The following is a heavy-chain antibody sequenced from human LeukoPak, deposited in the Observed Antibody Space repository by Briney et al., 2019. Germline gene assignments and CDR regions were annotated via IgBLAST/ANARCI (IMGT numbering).Heavy chain of an antibody. J-gene: IGHJ4*02. Sequence: GGSLRLSCAASGFTFGSYGMHWVRQAPGRGLEWVAVISYDGSNKYYADSVRGRFTISRDNSKNTLYLQMNSLRAEDTAVYYCAKGGIVVVPAASPDYWGQGTLVTVSS. CDR3: AKGGIVVVPAASPDY. D-gene: IGHD2-2*01. V-gene: IGHV3-30*18. CDR2: ISYDGSNK. CDR1: GFTFGSYG.